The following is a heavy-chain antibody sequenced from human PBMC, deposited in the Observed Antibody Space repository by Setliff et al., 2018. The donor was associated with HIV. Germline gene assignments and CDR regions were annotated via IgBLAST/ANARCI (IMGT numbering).Heavy chain of an antibody. D-gene: IGHD3-10*01. V-gene: IGHV3-15*01. Sequence: GSLRLSCTTSGFTFSDYYMSWVRQAPGKGLEWVGRIKSKTDGETEDYAAPVKGRFTISRDDSRSTLYLQMNSLITEDTALYYCTTAVAQNWYGSGNENYWGQGTLVTVSS. CDR1: GFTFSDYY. J-gene: IGHJ4*02. CDR3: TTAVAQNWYGSGNENY. CDR2: IKSKTDGETE.